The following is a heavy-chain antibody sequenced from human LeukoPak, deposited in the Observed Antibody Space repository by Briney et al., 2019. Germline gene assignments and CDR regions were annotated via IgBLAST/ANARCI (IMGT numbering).Heavy chain of an antibody. V-gene: IGHV1-46*01. Sequence: ASVKVSCKASGYTFTSYYMHWVRQAPGQGLEWMGIINPSGGSTSYAQKFQGRVTMTRDMSTSTVYMELSSLRSEDTAVYYCARDSYYDSSGYYFVAYWGQGTLVTVSS. CDR2: INPSGGST. CDR1: GYTFTSYY. J-gene: IGHJ4*02. CDR3: ARDSYYDSSGYYFVAY. D-gene: IGHD3-22*01.